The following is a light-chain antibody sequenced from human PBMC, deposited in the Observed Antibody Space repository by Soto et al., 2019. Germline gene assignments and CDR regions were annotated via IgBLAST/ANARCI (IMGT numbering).Light chain of an antibody. CDR3: QHYNNWPPWT. J-gene: IGKJ1*01. Sequence: DILMTQSPATLSLSPGERATLSCRASQSVSNNLAWYQQKPGQAPRLLIYGASTRATGIPARFSGNGSGTEFTLTISRLQSEDCAVYYCQHYNNWPPWTFGQGTKVEIK. CDR1: QSVSNN. CDR2: GAS. V-gene: IGKV3-15*01.